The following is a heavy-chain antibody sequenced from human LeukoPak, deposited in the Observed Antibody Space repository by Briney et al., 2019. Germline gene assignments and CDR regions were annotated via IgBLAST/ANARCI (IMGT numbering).Heavy chain of an antibody. D-gene: IGHD6-13*01. Sequence: PGGSLRLSCVASGFTFSNYWMGWVRQAPGKGLQWVASILKDGSIEKYVDSVKGRFTISTDNAKSSMYLQMNSLRPEDTAVYYCARDTGWDSRPFDYWGQGTLVTVSS. CDR1: GFTFSNYW. CDR3: ARDTGWDSRPFDY. CDR2: ILKDGSIE. V-gene: IGHV3-7*01. J-gene: IGHJ4*02.